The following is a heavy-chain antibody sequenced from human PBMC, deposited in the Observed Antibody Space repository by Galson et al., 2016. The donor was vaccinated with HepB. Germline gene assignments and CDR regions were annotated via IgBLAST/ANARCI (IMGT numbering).Heavy chain of an antibody. V-gene: IGHV3-74*01. D-gene: IGHD2-15*01. CDR1: GFTFSSYW. Sequence: SLRLSCAASGFTFSSYWMHWVRQAPGKGLVWVSRINRDGSTTNYADSVKGRFTISRDNAKSTLYLQMKSLRAEDTAMYYCARALGGSDDYWGQGTLVTVSS. J-gene: IGHJ4*02. CDR3: ARALGGSDDY. CDR2: INRDGSTT.